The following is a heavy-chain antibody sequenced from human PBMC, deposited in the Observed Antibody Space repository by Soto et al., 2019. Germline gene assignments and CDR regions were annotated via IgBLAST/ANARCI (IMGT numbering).Heavy chain of an antibody. J-gene: IGHJ6*03. V-gene: IGHV4-59*01. CDR2: IYYSGST. CDR1: DGSSSNYY. Sequence: SQPMSVTCTVSDGSSSNYYWSWIRQPPGKGLEWIGYIYYSGSTNYNPSLKSRVTISVDTSKNQFSLKLSSVTAADTAVYYCARARAARPHYYYYYVDVWGKGTTVTGSS. CDR3: ARARAARPHYYYYYVDV. D-gene: IGHD6-6*01.